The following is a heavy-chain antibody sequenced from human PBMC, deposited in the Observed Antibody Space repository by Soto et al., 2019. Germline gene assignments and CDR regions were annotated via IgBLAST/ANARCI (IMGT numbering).Heavy chain of an antibody. J-gene: IGHJ4*02. CDR1: GFIFTKAW. Sequence: EVQLVESGGALVEPGGSLRLSCEASGFIFTKAWMTWVHQAPGKGLEWVGRIKSIADGGTTDFAAPVKDRFTISRDDSKNTLYLQMNSLRTEDTAVYFCATGLAHSSNYCWGQGTLVTVSS. D-gene: IGHD3-22*01. CDR2: IKSIADGGTT. CDR3: ATGLAHSSNYC. V-gene: IGHV3-15*07.